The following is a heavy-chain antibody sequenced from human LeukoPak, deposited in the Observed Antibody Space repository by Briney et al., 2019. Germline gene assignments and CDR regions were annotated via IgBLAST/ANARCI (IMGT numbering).Heavy chain of an antibody. Sequence: SETLSLTCTLSGGSISSYYWSWIRQPPGKGLEWIGYIYNSGITNYNPSLKSRVTISVDTSKNQFSLNLSAVTAADTAVYYCARDYDILTGPGAFDIWGQGTMVTVSS. CDR1: GGSISSYY. J-gene: IGHJ3*02. V-gene: IGHV4-59*01. D-gene: IGHD3-9*01. CDR3: ARDYDILTGPGAFDI. CDR2: IYNSGIT.